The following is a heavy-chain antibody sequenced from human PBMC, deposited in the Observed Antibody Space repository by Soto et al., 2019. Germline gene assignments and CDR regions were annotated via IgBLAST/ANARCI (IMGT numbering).Heavy chain of an antibody. CDR3: ARYSGRFEP. CDR2: VYHSGIT. J-gene: IGHJ5*02. V-gene: IGHV4-39*01. CDR1: GGSIIISDYF. Sequence: SEILSLTFIVSGGSIIISDYFWGWIRQPPGKALEWIASVYHSGITYYNPSLKSRVTMCVDXSNNRFALTLNPVTAADTAVYCCARYSGRFEPWGQG. D-gene: IGHD1-26*01.